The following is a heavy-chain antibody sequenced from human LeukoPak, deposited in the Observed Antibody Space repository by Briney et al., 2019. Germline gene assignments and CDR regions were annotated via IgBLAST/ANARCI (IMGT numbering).Heavy chain of an antibody. D-gene: IGHD6-19*01. V-gene: IGHV3-7*05. CDR3: ARLSGDWYLVDY. CDR2: RRQDRNGK. Sequence: GRSLSLSYVPYGLTFSKYWMTWASLDPGKGLEWVAKRRQDRNGKYYEDSVKGRFSIYRDNAKNSLSLHMNEQRAEDTAVYYCARLSGDWYLVDYWGQGSLVTVSS. CDR1: GLTFSKYW. J-gene: IGHJ4*02.